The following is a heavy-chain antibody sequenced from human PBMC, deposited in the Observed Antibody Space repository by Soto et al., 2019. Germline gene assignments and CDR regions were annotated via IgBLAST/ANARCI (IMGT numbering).Heavy chain of an antibody. Sequence: EGQLVESGGGLVQPGGSLKLSCAASGFTFGGSAMHWVRQASGKGLEWVSSISRGSDYIFYADTVKGRFTISRDNARNSLYLQMSSLRAEDTAVYYCAKDSGCVNNACAYDPWGQGTLVSVSS. CDR2: ISRGSDYI. CDR3: AKDSGCVNNACAYDP. CDR1: GFTFGGSA. D-gene: IGHD1-20*01. V-gene: IGHV3-21*01. J-gene: IGHJ5*02.